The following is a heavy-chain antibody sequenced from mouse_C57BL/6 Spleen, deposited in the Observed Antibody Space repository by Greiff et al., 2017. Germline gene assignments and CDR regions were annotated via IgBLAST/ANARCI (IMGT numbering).Heavy chain of an antibody. D-gene: IGHD1-1*01. CDR1: GYSITSGYD. V-gene: IGHV3-1*01. Sequence: VQLQQSGPGMVKPSQSLSLTCTVTGYSITSGYDWHWIRHFPGNKLEWMGYISYSGSTNYNPSLKSRISITHDTSKNHFFLKLNSVTTEDTATYYCARYYYGSSFGYFDYWGQGTTLTVSS. J-gene: IGHJ2*01. CDR3: ARYYYGSSFGYFDY. CDR2: ISYSGST.